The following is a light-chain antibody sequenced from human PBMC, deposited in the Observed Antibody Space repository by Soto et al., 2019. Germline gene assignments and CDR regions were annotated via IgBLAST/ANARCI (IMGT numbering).Light chain of an antibody. Sequence: DIQMTQSPSSLSASVGDRVTITCRASQNINTYLNWYRQKPGQAPELLIFGASSLHGGVPSRFSGSGSGTDFTLSISSLQPEDFVSFYCQQTYSSPLTIGGGTKVEI. CDR2: GAS. V-gene: IGKV1-39*01. CDR3: QQTYSSPLT. CDR1: QNINTY. J-gene: IGKJ4*01.